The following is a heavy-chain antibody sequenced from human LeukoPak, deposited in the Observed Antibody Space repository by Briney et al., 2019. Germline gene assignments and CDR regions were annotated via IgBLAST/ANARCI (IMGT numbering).Heavy chain of an antibody. CDR3: ASELGKGY. D-gene: IGHD7-27*01. V-gene: IGHV3-74*01. CDR1: GFTFSSYW. CDR2: IYTDGSST. J-gene: IGHJ4*02. Sequence: GGSLRLSCAAPGFTFSSYWTHWVRQAPGKGLVWVSRIYTDGSSTSYADSVKGRFTISRDNAKNTLYLQMNSLRAEDTAVYYCASELGKGYWGQGTLVTVSS.